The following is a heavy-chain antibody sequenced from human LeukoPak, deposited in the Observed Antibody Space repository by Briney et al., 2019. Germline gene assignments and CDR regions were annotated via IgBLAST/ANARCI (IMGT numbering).Heavy chain of an antibody. V-gene: IGHV3-15*01. CDR2: IKSKTDGGTT. D-gene: IGHD3-3*01. Sequence: GGSLRLSCAASGFTFSNAWMSWVRQAPWKGLEWVGRIKSKTDGGTTDYAAPVKGRFTISRDDSKNTLYLQMNSLKTEDTAVYYCTTEAYYDFWSGDYWGQGTLVTVSS. CDR1: GFTFSNAW. CDR3: TTEAYYDFWSGDY. J-gene: IGHJ4*02.